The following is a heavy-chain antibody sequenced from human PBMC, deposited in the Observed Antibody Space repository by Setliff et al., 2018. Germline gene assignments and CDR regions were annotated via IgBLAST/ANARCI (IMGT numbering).Heavy chain of an antibody. J-gene: IGHJ6*03. CDR2: IIPIFGTA. V-gene: IGHV1-69*13. CDR1: GGTFSSYA. D-gene: IGHD5-12*01. Sequence: SVKVSCKASGGTFSSYAISWVRQAPGQGLEWMGGIIPIFGTANYAQKFQGRVTITADESTSTAYMELSSLRSEDTAVYYCARDGATIQKPLNDLYYYYYMDVWGKGTTVTAP. CDR3: ARDGATIQKPLNDLYYYYYMDV.